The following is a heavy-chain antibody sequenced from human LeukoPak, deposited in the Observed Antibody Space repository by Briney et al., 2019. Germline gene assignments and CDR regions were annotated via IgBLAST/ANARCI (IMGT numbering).Heavy chain of an antibody. V-gene: IGHV4-59*12. Sequence: SETLSLTCTVSGGSISSYYWSWIRQPPGKGLEWIGYIYYSGSTNYNPSLKSRVTISVDTSKNQFSLKLSSVTAADTAVYYCASANYYYDSSGYPGWGQGTLVTVSS. CDR2: IYYSGST. D-gene: IGHD3-22*01. CDR1: GGSISSYY. CDR3: ASANYYYDSSGYPG. J-gene: IGHJ4*02.